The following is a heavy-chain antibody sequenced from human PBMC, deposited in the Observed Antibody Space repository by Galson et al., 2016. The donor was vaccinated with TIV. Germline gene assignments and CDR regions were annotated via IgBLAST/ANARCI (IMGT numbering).Heavy chain of an antibody. CDR3: AKGSTWFGESLSH. D-gene: IGHD3-10*01. J-gene: IGHJ4*02. CDR2: ISNTGADT. V-gene: IGHV3-23*01. Sequence: SLRLSCAASGLVSSSFAMNWVRQAPGKGLEWVSTISNTGADTFHADSVKGRFAISRDNSKNMLYLHMTSLRADDTAVYYRAKGSTWFGESLSHWGQGTPVTVSS. CDR1: GLVSSSFA.